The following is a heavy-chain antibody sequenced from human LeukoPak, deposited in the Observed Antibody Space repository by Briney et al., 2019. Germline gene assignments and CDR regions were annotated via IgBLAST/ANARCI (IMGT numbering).Heavy chain of an antibody. CDR2: ISGSGGST. V-gene: IGHV3-23*01. J-gene: IGHJ4*02. D-gene: IGHD3-22*01. Sequence: GGSLRLSCVASGFTFSSYDMSWVRRAPGKGLEWVSAISGSGGSTYYADSVKGRFTISRDNSKNTLYLQMNSLRAEDTAVYYCAKDSRIYDSSDCFDYWGQGTLVTVSS. CDR3: AKDSRIYDSSDCFDY. CDR1: GFTFSSYD.